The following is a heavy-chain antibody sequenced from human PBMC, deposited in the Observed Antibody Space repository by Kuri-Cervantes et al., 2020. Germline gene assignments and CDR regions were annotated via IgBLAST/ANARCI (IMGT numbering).Heavy chain of an antibody. J-gene: IGHJ4*02. Sequence: GGSLRLSCAASGFTFSSYGMHWVRQAPGKGLVWVSRINADGTTTTYADSVKGRFTISRDNAKNTLYLQMNSLRAEDTAVYYCARAKYGANSPKDYWGQGTLVTVSS. D-gene: IGHD4-23*01. CDR3: ARAKYGANSPKDY. V-gene: IGHV3-74*01. CDR1: GFTFSSYG. CDR2: INADGTTT.